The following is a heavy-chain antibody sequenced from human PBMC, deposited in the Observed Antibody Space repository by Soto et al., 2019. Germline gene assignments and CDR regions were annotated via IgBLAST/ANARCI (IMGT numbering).Heavy chain of an antibody. CDR1: GFTFSSYS. V-gene: IGHV3-48*01. CDR3: ARGFGAAPPDY. CDR2: ISSSSSTI. Sequence: EVQLVESGGGLVQPGGSLRLSCAASGFTFSSYSMNWVRQAPGKGLEWVSYISSSSSTIYYADSVKGRFTISRDNAKNSLYRQMNSLRAEDTAVYYCARGFGAAPPDYWGQGTLVTVSS. J-gene: IGHJ4*02. D-gene: IGHD3-10*01.